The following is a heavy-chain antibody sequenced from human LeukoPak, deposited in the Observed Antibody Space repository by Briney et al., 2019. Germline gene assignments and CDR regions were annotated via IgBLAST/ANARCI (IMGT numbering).Heavy chain of an antibody. CDR2: IYYSGST. Sequence: SETLSLTCTVSGGSISSSSYYWGWIRQPPGKGLEWIGSIYYSGSTNYNPSLKSRVTISVDTSKNQFSLKLSSVTAADTAVYYCATQDTPNYYYYYMDVWGKGTTVTVSS. CDR1: GGSISSSSYY. D-gene: IGHD2-15*01. V-gene: IGHV4-39*07. CDR3: ATQDTPNYYYYYMDV. J-gene: IGHJ6*03.